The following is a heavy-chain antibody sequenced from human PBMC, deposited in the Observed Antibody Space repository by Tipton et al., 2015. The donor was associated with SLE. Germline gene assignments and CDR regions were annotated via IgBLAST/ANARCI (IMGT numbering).Heavy chain of an antibody. D-gene: IGHD1-1*01. CDR3: ARRGRDNWFDP. J-gene: IGHJ5*02. CDR2: IYYSGST. Sequence: TLSLTCTVSGGSISSYYWSWIRQPPGKGLEWIGYIYYSGSTNYNPSLKSRVTISVDTSKNQFSLKLSSVTAADTAVYYCARRGRDNWFDPWGQGTLVTVSS. CDR1: GGSISSYY. V-gene: IGHV4-59*08.